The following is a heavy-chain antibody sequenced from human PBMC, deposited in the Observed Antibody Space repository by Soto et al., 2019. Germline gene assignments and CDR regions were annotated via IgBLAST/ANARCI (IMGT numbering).Heavy chain of an antibody. D-gene: IGHD5-12*01. J-gene: IGHJ6*03. V-gene: IGHV4-34*01. CDR3: ARGKADIVATIGNYYYYMDV. Sequence: SETLSLTCAVYGGSFSGYYWSWIRQPPGKGLEWIGEINHSGSTNYNPSLKSRVTISVDTSKNQFSLKLSSVTAADTAVYYCARGKADIVATIGNYYYYMDVWGKGTTVTVSS. CDR1: GGSFSGYY. CDR2: INHSGST.